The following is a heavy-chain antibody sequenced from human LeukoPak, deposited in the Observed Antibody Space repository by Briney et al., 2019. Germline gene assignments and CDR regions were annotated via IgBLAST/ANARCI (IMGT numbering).Heavy chain of an antibody. V-gene: IGHV1-46*01. J-gene: IGHJ4*02. Sequence: ASVKVSCKASGGTFSSYAISWVRQAPGQGLEWMGIINPSGGSTSYAQKFQGRVTMTRDMSTSTVYMELSSLRSEDTAVYYCASGGYSYGFYWGQGTLVTVSS. D-gene: IGHD5-18*01. CDR2: INPSGGST. CDR1: GGTFSSYA. CDR3: ASGGYSYGFY.